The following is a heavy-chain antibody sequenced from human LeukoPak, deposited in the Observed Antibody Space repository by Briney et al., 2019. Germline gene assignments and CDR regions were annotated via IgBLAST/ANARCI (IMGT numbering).Heavy chain of an antibody. CDR3: ARDGYEYYFDY. J-gene: IGHJ4*02. D-gene: IGHD2-2*01. CDR1: GYTFTSYY. CDR2: INPSGGST. V-gene: IGHV1-46*01. Sequence: GASVKVSCKASGYTFTSYYMHWVRQAPGQGLEWMGIINPSGGSTSYAQKFQGRVTMTRDMSTSTVYMELSSLRSEDTAVYYCARDGYEYYFDYWGQGTLVTVSS.